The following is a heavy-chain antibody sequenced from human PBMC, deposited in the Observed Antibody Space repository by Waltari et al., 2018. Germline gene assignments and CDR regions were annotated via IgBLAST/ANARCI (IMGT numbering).Heavy chain of an antibody. CDR1: GFTFSSYT. V-gene: IGHV3-48*02. CDR2: ISTSSSTI. J-gene: IGHJ4*02. Sequence: EVQLVGSGGGLVQPGGSPRLSCAASGFTFSSYTMNWVRQAPGKGLEWVSYISTSSSTIYYSDSVKGRFTISRDNAKNSLYLQMNSLRDEDTAVYYCAGNMGATFVWGQGTLVTVSS. CDR3: AGNMGATFV. D-gene: IGHD1-26*01.